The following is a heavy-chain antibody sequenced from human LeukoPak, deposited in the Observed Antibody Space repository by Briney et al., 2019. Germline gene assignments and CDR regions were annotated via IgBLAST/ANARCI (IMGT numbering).Heavy chain of an antibody. Sequence: SETLSLTCAVSGGSISSSNWWSWVRQPPGKGLEWIGEIYHSGSTNYNPSLKSRVTISVDTSKNQFSLKLTSVTAADRAVYYCVRHDGRGGATMGALDSWGQGSLVTVSS. CDR2: IYHSGST. CDR3: VRHDGRGGATMGALDS. J-gene: IGHJ4*02. CDR1: GGSISSSNW. V-gene: IGHV4-4*02. D-gene: IGHD4/OR15-4a*01.